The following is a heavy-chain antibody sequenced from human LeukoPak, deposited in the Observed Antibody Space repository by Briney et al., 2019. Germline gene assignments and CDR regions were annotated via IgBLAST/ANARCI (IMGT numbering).Heavy chain of an antibody. Sequence: GVSLRLSCAASGLTFDDYGMSWVRQAPGQGLEWVSGINWNGGSTGYADSVKGRFTISRDNAKNSLYLQMNSLRAEDTALYYCASGGIYYGAAFDFWGQGTLVTVSS. D-gene: IGHD1-26*01. J-gene: IGHJ4*02. CDR3: ASGGIYYGAAFDF. V-gene: IGHV3-20*04. CDR1: GLTFDDYG. CDR2: INWNGGST.